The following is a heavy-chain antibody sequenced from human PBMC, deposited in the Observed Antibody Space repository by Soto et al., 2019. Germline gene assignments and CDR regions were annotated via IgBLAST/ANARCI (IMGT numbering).Heavy chain of an antibody. D-gene: IGHD6-6*01. J-gene: IGHJ6*02. V-gene: IGHV4-30-4*01. CDR1: GGSISSGDYY. CDR3: ARDRPSSLYYYYGMDV. Sequence: TQSRTWPVSGGSISSGDYYGSWIRQPRGKDLEWIGYIYYSGSTYYNPSLKSRVTISVDTSKNQFSLKLSSVTAADTTVYYCARDRPSSLYYYYGMDVWGQGTTVTVSS. CDR2: IYYSGST.